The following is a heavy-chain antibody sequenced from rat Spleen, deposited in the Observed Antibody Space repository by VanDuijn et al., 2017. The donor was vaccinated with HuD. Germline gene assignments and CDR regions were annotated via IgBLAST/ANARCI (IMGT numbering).Heavy chain of an antibody. CDR1: GFSLTSYN. Sequence: QVQLMESGPGLVQPSETLSLTCTVSGFSLTSYNVHWVRQPPGKGLEWMGVMWSGGSTDYNSALKSRLSISRDTSKNQVFLKMNGLQSEDTTTYYCARDLDGYFDYWGQGVMVTVSS. CDR2: MWSGGST. CDR3: ARDLDGYFDY. D-gene: IGHD1-12*03. V-gene: IGHV2-45*01. J-gene: IGHJ2*01.